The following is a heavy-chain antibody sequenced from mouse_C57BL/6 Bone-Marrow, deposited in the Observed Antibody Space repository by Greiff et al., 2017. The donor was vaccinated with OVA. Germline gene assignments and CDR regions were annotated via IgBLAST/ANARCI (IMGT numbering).Heavy chain of an antibody. D-gene: IGHD2-9*01. CDR1: GFSLSTFGMG. J-gene: IGHJ3*01. V-gene: IGHV8-8*01. CDR3: ARSPSMVTTTGFAY. Sequence: QVTLKVSGPGILQPSQTLSLTCSFSGFSLSTFGMGVGWIRQPSGKGLEWLAHIWWDDDKYYNPALKSRLTISKDTSRNQVFLKLANVDTADTATYYCARSPSMVTTTGFAYWGQGTLVTVSA. CDR2: IWWDDDK.